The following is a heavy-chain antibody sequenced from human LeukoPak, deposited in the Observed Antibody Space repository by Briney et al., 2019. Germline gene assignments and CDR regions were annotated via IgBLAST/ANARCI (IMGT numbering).Heavy chain of an antibody. Sequence: SETLSLTCAVSGGSISSYYWSWIRQPPGKGLEWIGYIYYSGSTNYNPSLKSRVTISVDTSKNQFSLKLSSVTAADTAVYYCARVRENYDFLDYWGQGTLVTVSS. CDR2: IYYSGST. CDR3: ARVRENYDFLDY. CDR1: GGSISSYY. V-gene: IGHV4-59*01. J-gene: IGHJ4*02. D-gene: IGHD3-3*01.